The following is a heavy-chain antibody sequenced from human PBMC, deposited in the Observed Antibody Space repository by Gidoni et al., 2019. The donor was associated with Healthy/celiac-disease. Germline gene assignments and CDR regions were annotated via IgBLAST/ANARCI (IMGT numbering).Heavy chain of an antibody. CDR2: INAGNGNT. CDR3: ARSLSTRDYYYGMDV. Sequence: QVQLVQSGAEVKKPGASVKVSCKASGYTFTSYAMHWVRQAPGQRLEWMGWINAGNGNTKYSQKFQGRVTITRDTSASTAYMELSSPRSEDTAVYYCARSLSTRDYYYGMDVWGQGTTVTVSS. V-gene: IGHV1-3*01. D-gene: IGHD2-2*01. CDR1: GYTFTSYA. J-gene: IGHJ6*02.